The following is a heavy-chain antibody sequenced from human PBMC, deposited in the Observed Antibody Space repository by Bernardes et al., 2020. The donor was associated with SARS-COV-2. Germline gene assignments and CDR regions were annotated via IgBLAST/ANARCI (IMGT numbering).Heavy chain of an antibody. CDR2: VYYSGTT. CDR1: GGSISTYY. J-gene: IGHJ5*02. V-gene: IGHV4-59*01. CDR3: ARAKDWLFWFDP. D-gene: IGHD3-9*01. Sequence: SETLSLTCTVSGGSISTYYWNWIRQSPAKGLEWIGYVYYSGTTIYNPSLKSRVTISVDTSKNQFSLKLKSVTAADTAVYYCARAKDWLFWFDPWGQGTLVTVSS.